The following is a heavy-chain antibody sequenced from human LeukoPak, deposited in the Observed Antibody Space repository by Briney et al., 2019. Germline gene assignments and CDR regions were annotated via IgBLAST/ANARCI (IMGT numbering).Heavy chain of an antibody. CDR2: INHSGST. Sequence: PSETLSLTCAVSGGSISSGGYYWSWIRQPPGKGLEWIGEINHSGSTNYNPSLKSRVTISVDTSKNQFSLKLSSVTAADTAVYYCARLRDYVGDYWGQGTLVTVSS. CDR1: GGSISSGGYY. V-gene: IGHV4-34*01. CDR3: ARLRDYVGDY. J-gene: IGHJ4*02. D-gene: IGHD4-17*01.